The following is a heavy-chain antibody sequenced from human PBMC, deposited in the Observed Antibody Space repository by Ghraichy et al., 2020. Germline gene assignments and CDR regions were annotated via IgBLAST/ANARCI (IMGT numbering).Heavy chain of an antibody. Sequence: GGSLRLSCAASGLTFSSYAMSWVRQAPGKGLEWVSAISGSGGSTYYADSVKGRFTISRDNSKNTLYLQMNSLRAEDTAVYYCAKDKGLGDYSLNFDYWGQGTLVTVSS. CDR2: ISGSGGST. CDR1: GLTFSSYA. V-gene: IGHV3-23*01. J-gene: IGHJ4*02. D-gene: IGHD4-17*01. CDR3: AKDKGLGDYSLNFDY.